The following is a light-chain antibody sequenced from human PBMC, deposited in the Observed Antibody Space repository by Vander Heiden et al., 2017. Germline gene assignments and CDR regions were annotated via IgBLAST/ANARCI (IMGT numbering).Light chain of an antibody. Sequence: QSPLTPPLSVSGSPGQSVTISCTGTRSDVDGYNYVSWYQQHPGKVPKHMSKEVSKRPSGVSDRFSGSKAGNTDSLRISGLQAEDEAEYYGCSYEGSYTFVVFGGGTKLTVL. J-gene: IGLJ2*01. CDR3: CSYEGSYTFVV. CDR1: RSDVDGYNY. CDR2: EVS. V-gene: IGLV2-11*01.